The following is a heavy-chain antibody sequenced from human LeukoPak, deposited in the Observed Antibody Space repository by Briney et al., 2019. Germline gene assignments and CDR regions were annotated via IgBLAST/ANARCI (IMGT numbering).Heavy chain of an antibody. Sequence: GGSLRLSCAASGFTFSSYGMHWVRQAPGKGLEWVAVIWYDGSNKYYADSVKGRFTISRDNSKNTLYLQINSLRAEDTAVYHCARAAPRSGWYQGWFAPWGQGTLVTVSP. J-gene: IGHJ5*02. CDR1: GFTFSSYG. D-gene: IGHD6-19*01. CDR3: ARAAPRSGWYQGWFAP. V-gene: IGHV3-33*01. CDR2: IWYDGSNK.